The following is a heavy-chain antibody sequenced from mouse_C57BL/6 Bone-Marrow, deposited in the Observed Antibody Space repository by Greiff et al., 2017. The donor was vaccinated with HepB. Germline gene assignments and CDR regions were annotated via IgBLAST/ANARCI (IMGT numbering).Heavy chain of an antibody. CDR3: ARDKEGTKLGWYFDV. V-gene: IGHV7-1*01. CDR2: SRNKANDYTT. D-gene: IGHD3-3*01. Sequence: EVKLVESGGGLVQSGRSLRLSCATSGFTFSDFYMEWVRQAPGKGLEWIAASRNKANDYTTEYSTSVKGRFIVSRDTSQSILYLQMNALRAEDTAIYYCARDKEGTKLGWYFDVWGTGTTVTVSS. J-gene: IGHJ1*03. CDR1: GFTFSDFY.